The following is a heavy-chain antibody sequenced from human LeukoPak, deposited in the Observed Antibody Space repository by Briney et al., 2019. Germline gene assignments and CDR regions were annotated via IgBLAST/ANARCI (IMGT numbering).Heavy chain of an antibody. Sequence: SQTLSLTCTVSGGSISSGGYYWSWIRQHPGKGLEWIGYIYYSGSTYYNPSLKSRVTISVDTSKNQFSLKLSSVTAADTAVYYCARGGAYGPDSDYWGQGTLVTVSS. CDR1: GGSISSGGYY. CDR2: IYYSGST. J-gene: IGHJ4*02. CDR3: ARGGAYGPDSDY. V-gene: IGHV4-31*03. D-gene: IGHD4-17*01.